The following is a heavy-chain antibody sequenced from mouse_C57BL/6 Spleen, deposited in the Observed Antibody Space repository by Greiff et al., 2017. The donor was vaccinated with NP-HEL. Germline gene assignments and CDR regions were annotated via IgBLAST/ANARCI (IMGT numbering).Heavy chain of an antibody. Sequence: QVQLQQPGAELVRPGSSVKLSCKASGYTFTSYWMDWVKQRPGQGLEWVGNIYPSDSETHYNQKFKDKATLTVDKSSSTAYMQHSSLTSGDSAVYYCARRGKVTTNFDYWGQGTTLTVSS. V-gene: IGHV1-61*01. CDR2: IYPSDSET. D-gene: IGHD2-2*01. CDR1: GYTFTSYW. J-gene: IGHJ2*01. CDR3: ARRGKVTTNFDY.